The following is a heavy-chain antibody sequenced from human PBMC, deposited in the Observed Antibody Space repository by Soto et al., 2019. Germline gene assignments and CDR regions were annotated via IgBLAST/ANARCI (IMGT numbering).Heavy chain of an antibody. D-gene: IGHD3-22*01. CDR3: ASGDSSGPLGY. CDR1: GFTFSSYG. V-gene: IGHV3-33*01. CDR2: IWYDGSKK. J-gene: IGHJ4*02. Sequence: QVQLVESGGGVVQPGRSLRLSCAASGFTFSSYGMHWVRQAPGKGLEWVTFIWYDGSKKYYADSVKGRFTISRDNSKNTLYLQVSSLRAEDTAVYYCASGDSSGPLGYWGQGTLVTVSS.